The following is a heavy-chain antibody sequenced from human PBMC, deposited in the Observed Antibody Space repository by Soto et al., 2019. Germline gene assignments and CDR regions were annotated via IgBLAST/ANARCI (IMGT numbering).Heavy chain of an antibody. D-gene: IGHD1-26*01. V-gene: IGHV4-59*01. J-gene: IGHJ6*02. Sequence: SETLSLTCTVSGGSISSYYWSWIRQPPGKGLEWIGYIYYSGSTNYNPSLKSRVTISVDTSKNQFSLKLSSVTAADTAVYYCARGLESGSYYPSYYYYGMDVWGQGTTVTVSS. CDR3: ARGLESGSYYPSYYYYGMDV. CDR1: GGSISSYY. CDR2: IYYSGST.